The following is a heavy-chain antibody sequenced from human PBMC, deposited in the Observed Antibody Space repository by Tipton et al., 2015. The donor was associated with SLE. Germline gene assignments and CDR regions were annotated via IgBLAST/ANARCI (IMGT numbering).Heavy chain of an antibody. Sequence: LSCAVSGYSISSGYYWGWIRQPPGKGLEWIATIFHTGSTYYNPSLKSRVTISVDTSKNQFSLRVSSVIAADTAVYYCARMFRAASGGFDYWGQGTLVTVSS. D-gene: IGHD6-13*01. J-gene: IGHJ4*02. V-gene: IGHV4-38-2*01. CDR3: ARMFRAASGGFDY. CDR2: IFHTGST. CDR1: GYSISSGYY.